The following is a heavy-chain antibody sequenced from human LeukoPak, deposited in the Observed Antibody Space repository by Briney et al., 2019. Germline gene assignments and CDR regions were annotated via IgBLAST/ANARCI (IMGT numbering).Heavy chain of an antibody. J-gene: IGHJ4*02. Sequence: SETLSLTCAVYGGSFSTYYWSWIRQPPGKGLEWVGEVTHTGSTNYKPSLKSRVTISVDTSKNHFSLKLSSVTAADTAVYYCARGRPSIAVATTGIDYWGQGTLVTVSS. V-gene: IGHV4-34*01. D-gene: IGHD6-19*01. CDR3: ARGRPSIAVATTGIDY. CDR1: GGSFSTYY. CDR2: VTHTGST.